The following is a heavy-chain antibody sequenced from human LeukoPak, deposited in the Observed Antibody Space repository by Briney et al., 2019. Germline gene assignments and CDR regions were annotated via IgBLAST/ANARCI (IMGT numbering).Heavy chain of an antibody. CDR2: IYYTGST. J-gene: IGHJ4*02. V-gene: IGHV4-39*01. CDR3: ARASNYFDILY. Sequence: PSETLSLTCTVSGGSVSSGSYYWSWIRQPPGKGLEWIGYIYYTGSTYYNPSLKSRVTISIDTSKNQFSLRLSSVTAADTAVYFCARASNYFDILYWGQGTLVTVSS. CDR1: GGSVSSGSYY. D-gene: IGHD3-22*01.